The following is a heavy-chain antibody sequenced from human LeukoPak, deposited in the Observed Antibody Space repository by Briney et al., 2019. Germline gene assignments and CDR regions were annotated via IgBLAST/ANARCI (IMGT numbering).Heavy chain of an antibody. Sequence: PGGSLRLSCAASGFTFSSYGMHWVRQAPGKGLEWVAVIWYDGSNKYYADSVKGRFTISRDNSKNTLYLQMNSLRAEDTAVYYCAKVGRAYYYDSSGYYIDYWGQGTLVTVFS. CDR3: AKVGRAYYYDSSGYYIDY. CDR1: GFTFSSYG. J-gene: IGHJ4*02. V-gene: IGHV3-33*06. CDR2: IWYDGSNK. D-gene: IGHD3-22*01.